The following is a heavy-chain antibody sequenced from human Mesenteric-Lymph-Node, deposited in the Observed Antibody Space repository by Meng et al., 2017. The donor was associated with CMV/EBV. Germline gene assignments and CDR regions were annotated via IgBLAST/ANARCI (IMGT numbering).Heavy chain of an antibody. Sequence: GGSLRLSCVASGFTFSSYWMHWVRQAPGKGLVWVSLISGDGSSTSYADSVKGRFTISRDNAKNTLYLQMNSLRAEDTAVYYCATGPSGFSFGGGQGTLVTVSS. CDR2: ISGDGSST. J-gene: IGHJ4*02. CDR3: ATGPSGFSFG. V-gene: IGHV3-74*01. D-gene: IGHD3-22*01. CDR1: GFTFSSYW.